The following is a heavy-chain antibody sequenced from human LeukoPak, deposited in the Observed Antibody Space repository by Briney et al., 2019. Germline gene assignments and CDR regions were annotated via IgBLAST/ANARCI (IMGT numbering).Heavy chain of an antibody. Sequence: GASVKVSCKVSGYTLTELSMHWVRQAPGKGLEWMGGFDPEDAETIYAQKFQGRVTMTEDTSTDTAYMELSSLRSEDTAVYYCAYRSGSGAWFDPWGQGTLVTVSS. CDR1: GYTLTELS. CDR2: FDPEDAET. CDR3: AYRSGSGAWFDP. V-gene: IGHV1-24*01. J-gene: IGHJ5*02. D-gene: IGHD3-10*01.